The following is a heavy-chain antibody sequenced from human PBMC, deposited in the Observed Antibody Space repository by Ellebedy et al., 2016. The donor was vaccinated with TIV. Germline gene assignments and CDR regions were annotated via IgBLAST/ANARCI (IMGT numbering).Heavy chain of an antibody. Sequence: MPSETLSLTCAISGDSVSSNSAIWHWIRQSPSRGLEWLGRTYYRSKWYDDYAVSVRSRTTIKADTSKNQFSLQLNSVTPEDTAVYYCARAGAGGAAGLFGSWGQGTLVTVSS. D-gene: IGHD6-13*01. CDR1: GDSVSSNSAI. CDR3: ARAGAGGAAGLFGS. V-gene: IGHV6-1*01. J-gene: IGHJ4*02. CDR2: TYYRSKWYD.